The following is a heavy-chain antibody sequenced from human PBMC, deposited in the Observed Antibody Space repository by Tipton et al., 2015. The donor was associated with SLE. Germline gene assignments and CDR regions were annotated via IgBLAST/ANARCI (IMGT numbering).Heavy chain of an antibody. CDR1: GDSISTGYYY. Sequence: TLSLTCNVSGDSISTGYYYWGWIRQPPGKGLEWIGSVYYSGSTYYNPSLKSRVTISVDTSKNQFSLKLSSVTAADTAVYYCARLEGDGYKWYFDYWGQGTLVTVST. CDR2: VYYSGST. D-gene: IGHD5-24*01. CDR3: ARLEGDGYKWYFDY. V-gene: IGHV4-39*07. J-gene: IGHJ4*02.